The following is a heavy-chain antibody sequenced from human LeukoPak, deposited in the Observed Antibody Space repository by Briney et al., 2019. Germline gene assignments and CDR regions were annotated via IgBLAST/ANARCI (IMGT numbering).Heavy chain of an antibody. CDR3: ASVGSSWYGQYYGMDV. V-gene: IGHV4-59*08. D-gene: IGHD6-13*01. CDR1: GGSISSYY. J-gene: IGHJ6*02. CDR2: IYYSGST. Sequence: SETLSLTCTVSGGSISSYYWSWIRQPPGKGLEWIGYIYYSGSTNYNPSLKSRVTISVDTSKNQFSLKLSSVTAADTAVYYCASVGSSWYGQYYGMDVWGQGTTVTVSS.